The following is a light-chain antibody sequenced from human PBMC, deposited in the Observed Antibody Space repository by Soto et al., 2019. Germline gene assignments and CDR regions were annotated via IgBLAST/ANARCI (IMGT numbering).Light chain of an antibody. CDR1: QSVRTK. V-gene: IGKV3-15*01. CDR3: QQYNSWPPIT. Sequence: EIVMTQSPGTLSVSPGEGATLFCRASQSVRTKLAWYQQRAGQAPRLLMYGASTRATGIPDRFSGSGSVTEFSRTISILQAENFAVYYCQQYNSWPPITFGQETRLEIK. J-gene: IGKJ5*01. CDR2: GAS.